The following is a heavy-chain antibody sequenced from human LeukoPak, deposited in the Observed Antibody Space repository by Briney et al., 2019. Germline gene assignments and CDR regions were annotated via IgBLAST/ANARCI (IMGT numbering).Heavy chain of an antibody. CDR2: INPNSGGT. V-gene: IGHV1-2*02. CDR3: ASGEVGADPGYYYYYMDV. CDR1: GYTFTGYY. D-gene: IGHD1-26*01. Sequence: ASVKVSCKASGYTFTGYYMHWVRQAPGQGLEWMGWINPNSGGTNYAQKFQGRVTMTRDTSISTAYMELSRLRSDDTAVYYCASGEVGADPGYYYYYMDVWAKGPRSPSP. J-gene: IGHJ6*03.